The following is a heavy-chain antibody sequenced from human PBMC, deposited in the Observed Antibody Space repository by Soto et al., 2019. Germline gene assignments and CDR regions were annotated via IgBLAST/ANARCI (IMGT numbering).Heavy chain of an antibody. CDR2: IYYSGST. J-gene: IGHJ6*03. V-gene: IGHV4-31*03. CDR1: GGSISSGGYY. Sequence: KASETLSLTCTVSGGSISSGGYYWSWIRQHPGKGLEWIGYIYYSGSTYYNPSLKSRVTISVDTSKNQFSLKLSSVTAADTAVYYCAIITIFGVAAYYYYYMDVWGKGTTVTVSS. D-gene: IGHD3-3*01. CDR3: AIITIFGVAAYYYYYMDV.